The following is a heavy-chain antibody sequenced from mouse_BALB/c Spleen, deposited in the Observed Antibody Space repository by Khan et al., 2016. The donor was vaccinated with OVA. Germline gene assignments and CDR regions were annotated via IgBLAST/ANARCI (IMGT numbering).Heavy chain of an antibody. D-gene: IGHD2-10*02. CDR3: AKEVWAYYFALDY. Sequence: QVQLKESGPGLVAPSQSLSITCTVSGFSLTDYGVSWIRQPPGKGLEWLGVIWGGGSTYYNSAPKSRLSISKDNSKSQVFFKMKSLQTNDKAMDYCAKEVWAYYFALDYWGQGTTVTVSS. CDR2: IWGGGST. V-gene: IGHV2-6-5*01. CDR1: GFSLTDYG. J-gene: IGHJ4*01.